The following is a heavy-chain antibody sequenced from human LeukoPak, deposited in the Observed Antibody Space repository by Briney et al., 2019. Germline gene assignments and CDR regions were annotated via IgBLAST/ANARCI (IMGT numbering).Heavy chain of an antibody. D-gene: IGHD3-22*01. CDR1: GGTFSSYA. CDR2: IIPIFGTA. Sequence: ASVKVSCKASGGTFSSYAISWVRQAPGQGLEWMGGIIPIFGTANYAQKFQGRVTITADESTSTAYMELSSLRSEDTAVYYCARSRSSGYYNWFDPWGQGTLVTVSS. J-gene: IGHJ5*02. CDR3: ARSRSSGYYNWFDP. V-gene: IGHV1-69*13.